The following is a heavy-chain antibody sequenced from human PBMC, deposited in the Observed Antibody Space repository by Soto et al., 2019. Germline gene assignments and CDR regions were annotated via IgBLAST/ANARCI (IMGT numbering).Heavy chain of an antibody. CDR3: ARSAHIVVVAAAITYGWFDP. J-gene: IGHJ5*02. CDR1: GYTFTSYY. CDR2: INPSDGST. D-gene: IGHD2-2*02. Sequence: GASVKVSCKASGYTFTSYYMYWVRQAPGQGLEWMGIINPSDGSTTYAQKFQGRVTTTRDTSTSTVYMQLSSLRSEDTAVYSCARSAHIVVVAAAITYGWFDPWGPGTLVTVSS. V-gene: IGHV1-46*01.